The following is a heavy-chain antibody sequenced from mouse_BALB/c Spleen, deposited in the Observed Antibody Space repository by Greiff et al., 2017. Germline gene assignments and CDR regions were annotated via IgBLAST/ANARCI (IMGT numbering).Heavy chain of an antibody. J-gene: IGHJ4*01. CDR3: ATGTYYAMDY. CDR1: GYSITSGYY. V-gene: IGHV3-6*02. D-gene: IGHD4-1*01. Sequence: ESGPGLVKPSQSLSLTCSVTGYSITSGYYWNWIRQFPGNKLEWMGYISYDGSNNYNPSLKNRISITRDTSKNQFFLKLNSVTTEDTATYYCATGTYYAMDYWGQGTSVTVSS. CDR2: ISYDGSN.